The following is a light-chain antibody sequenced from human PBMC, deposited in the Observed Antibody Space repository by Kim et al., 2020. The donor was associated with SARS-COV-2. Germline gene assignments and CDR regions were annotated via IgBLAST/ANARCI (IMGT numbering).Light chain of an antibody. J-gene: IGLJ2*01. CDR3: QSYNRDNVL. CDR1: SGSIDDNY. Sequence: GRAVTRSGTRSSGSIDDNYVQWYQQRPGGVPTTVIYEDDQRPSGVSDRFSGSIDNSSNSASLTISGLRTEDEADYYCQSYNRDNVLFGGGTQLTVL. V-gene: IGLV6-57*03. CDR2: EDD.